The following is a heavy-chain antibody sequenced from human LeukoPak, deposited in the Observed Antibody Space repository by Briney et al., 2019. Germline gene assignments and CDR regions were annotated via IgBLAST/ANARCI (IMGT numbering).Heavy chain of an antibody. CDR1: GFTVGNNY. CDR2: IYSGGST. D-gene: IGHD3-22*01. V-gene: IGHV3-66*01. CDR3: TSTYYYDSSGYYYGDY. Sequence: PGGSLRLSCAASGFTVGNNYMAWVRQVPGKGLERVSFIYSGGSTYYADSVKGRFSISRDSSKNTMYLQMNSLKTEDTAVYYCTSTYYYDSSGYYYGDYWGQGTLVTVSS. J-gene: IGHJ4*02.